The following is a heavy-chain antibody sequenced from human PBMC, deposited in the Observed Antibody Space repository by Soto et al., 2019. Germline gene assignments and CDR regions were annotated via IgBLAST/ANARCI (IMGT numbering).Heavy chain of an antibody. J-gene: IGHJ4*02. CDR2: IVVGSGNT. CDR1: GFTFTSSA. Sequence: SVKVSCKASGFTFTSSAVQWVRQARGQRLEWIGWIVVGSGNTNYAQRFQERVTITRDMSTSTAYMELSSLRSEDTAVYYCAADVDTAMVFDYWGQGTLVTVSS. CDR3: AADVDTAMVFDY. D-gene: IGHD5-18*01. V-gene: IGHV1-58*01.